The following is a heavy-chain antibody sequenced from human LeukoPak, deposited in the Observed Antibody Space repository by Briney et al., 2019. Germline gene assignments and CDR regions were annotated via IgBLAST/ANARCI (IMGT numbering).Heavy chain of an antibody. CDR3: SRMAGLSWFDP. J-gene: IGHJ5*02. CDR2: IKEDGSEK. CDR1: GFTFSKYW. D-gene: IGHD5-24*01. Sequence: RGSLRLSCAASGFTFSKYWMRWVRQAPGKGLEWVANIKEDGSEKYYVDSVKGRFTLSRDTAKKTLYLQMKSLRAPDTAAYYCSRMAGLSWFDPWGQGTLVTVSS. V-gene: IGHV3-7*01.